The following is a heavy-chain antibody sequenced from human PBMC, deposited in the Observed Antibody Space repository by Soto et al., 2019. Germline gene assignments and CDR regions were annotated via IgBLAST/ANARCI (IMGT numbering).Heavy chain of an antibody. J-gene: IGHJ4*02. D-gene: IGHD7-27*01. V-gene: IGHV4-39*07. Sequence: SETLSLTCSVSDDSINSDKYYWGWIRQPPGKGLEWIGSVYYSGSTYYNPSLESRVTISVDKSKNQFSLKLMSLSAEDTAVYYCAKRTGMSGFDYWGQGTLVTVSS. CDR2: VYYSGST. CDR3: AKRTGMSGFDY. CDR1: DDSINSDKYY.